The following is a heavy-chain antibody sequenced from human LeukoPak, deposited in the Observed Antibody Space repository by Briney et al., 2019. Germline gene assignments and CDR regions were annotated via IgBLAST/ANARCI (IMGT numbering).Heavy chain of an antibody. V-gene: IGHV4-61*02. CDR3: ARRRWIQLWPHYYYMDV. CDR1: GGSISSGSYY. Sequence: SQTLSLTCTVSGGSISSGSYYWRWIRQPAGKGLEWIGRIYTSGSTNYNPSLKRRVPISVDTSKEQFSLKLSSVAAADTAVYYCARRRWIQLWPHYYYMDVWGKGTTVTISS. J-gene: IGHJ6*03. D-gene: IGHD5-18*01. CDR2: IYTSGST.